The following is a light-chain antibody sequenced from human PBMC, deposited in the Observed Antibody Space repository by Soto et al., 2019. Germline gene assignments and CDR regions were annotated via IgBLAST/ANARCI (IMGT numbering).Light chain of an antibody. CDR1: QSVSSSY. Sequence: EIVLTQSPGTLSLSPGERATLSCRASQSVSSSYLAWYQQKPGQAPRLLIYGASRRATGIPDRFSGSGSGTDFTLTISRLEPEDFSVYYCQQYGSSPLPVGGGTKVELK. CDR3: QQYGSSPLP. J-gene: IGKJ4*01. V-gene: IGKV3-20*01. CDR2: GAS.